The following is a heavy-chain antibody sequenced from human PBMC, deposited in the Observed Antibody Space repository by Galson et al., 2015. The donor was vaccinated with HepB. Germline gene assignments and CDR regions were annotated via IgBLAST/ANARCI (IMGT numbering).Heavy chain of an antibody. V-gene: IGHV1-2*02. CDR2: VNPNRGAT. CDR1: GYTFTNFY. Sequence: SVKVSCKASGYTFTNFYIHWVRQVPGQGPECMGWVNPNRGATTYTPKFQDRLTMTRDTSLRTVYMELNRLTSDDTAVYYCARDLYDILTGSRLRGYDHFGMDVWGQGTTVTGSS. CDR3: ARDLYDILTGSRLRGYDHFGMDV. D-gene: IGHD3-9*01. J-gene: IGHJ6*02.